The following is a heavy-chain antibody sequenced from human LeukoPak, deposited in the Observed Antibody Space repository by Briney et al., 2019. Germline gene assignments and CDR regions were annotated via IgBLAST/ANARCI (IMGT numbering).Heavy chain of an antibody. CDR2: ISGSGGRT. CDR3: AKHYDTNFLDSFDI. V-gene: IGHV3-23*01. D-gene: IGHD3-22*01. J-gene: IGHJ3*02. CDR1: GFTFSSYA. Sequence: GGSLRLSCTASGFTFSSYAMSWVRQAPGKGLEWVSAISGSGGRTYYADSVKGRFTISRDNSKNTLYVQMSSLRAEDTAVYYCAKHYDTNFLDSFDIWGQGTMVTVSS.